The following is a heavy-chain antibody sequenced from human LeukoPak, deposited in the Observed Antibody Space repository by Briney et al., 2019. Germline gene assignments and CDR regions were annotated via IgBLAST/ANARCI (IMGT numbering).Heavy chain of an antibody. CDR3: ARYYYDSSGYLYFQH. CDR2: ISSSSDHI. CDR1: GSTFSSHS. D-gene: IGHD3-22*01. Sequence: GGSLRLSCAASGSTFSSHSMNWVRQAPGKGLEWVSSISSSSDHIAYADSVKGRFTISRDNAKNALYLQVNSLRAEDTAVYYCARYYYDSSGYLYFQHWGQGTLVTVSS. J-gene: IGHJ1*01. V-gene: IGHV3-21*01.